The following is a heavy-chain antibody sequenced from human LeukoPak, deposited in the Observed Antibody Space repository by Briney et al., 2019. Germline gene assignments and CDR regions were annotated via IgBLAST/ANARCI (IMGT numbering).Heavy chain of an antibody. D-gene: IGHD5-12*01. CDR2: ISSSGSTI. V-gene: IGHV3-11*01. CDR3: ARAGGGYDGYYYYYYYMDV. Sequence: AGSLRLSCAASGFTFSDYYMSWIRQAPGKGLEWVSYISSSGSTIYYADSVKGRFTISRDNAKNSLYLQMNSLRAEDTAVYYCARAGGGYDGYYYYYYYMDVWGKGTTVTISS. J-gene: IGHJ6*03. CDR1: GFTFSDYY.